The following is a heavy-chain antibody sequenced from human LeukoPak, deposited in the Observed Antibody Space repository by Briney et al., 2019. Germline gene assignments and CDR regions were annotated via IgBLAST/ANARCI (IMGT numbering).Heavy chain of an antibody. CDR3: ATDYYCSGGSCYPPD. J-gene: IGHJ4*02. Sequence: GGSLRLSCVASGFNFRTYGMDWVRQAPGKGLEWVAFIRNDGSNKYYADSVKGRFTISRDNAKNSLYLQMNSLRAEDTAVYYCATDYYCSGGSCYPPDWGQGTLVTVSS. D-gene: IGHD2-15*01. CDR1: GFNFRTYG. CDR2: IRNDGSNK. V-gene: IGHV3-30*02.